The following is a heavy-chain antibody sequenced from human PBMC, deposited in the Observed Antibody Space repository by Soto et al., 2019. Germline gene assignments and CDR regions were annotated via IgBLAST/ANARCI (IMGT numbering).Heavy chain of an antibody. Sequence: ASVKVSCKASGYTFTNYGITWVRQAPGQGLEWMGWITASNGNANYAREIQGRLTLTRDTSTNTASMELRSLRSDDTAVYYCARGASCSSTSCYDNFHYGLAVWGQGTTVTVSS. J-gene: IGHJ6*02. V-gene: IGHV1-18*01. CDR1: GYTFTNYG. CDR3: ARGASCSSTSCYDNFHYGLAV. CDR2: ITASNGNA. D-gene: IGHD2-2*01.